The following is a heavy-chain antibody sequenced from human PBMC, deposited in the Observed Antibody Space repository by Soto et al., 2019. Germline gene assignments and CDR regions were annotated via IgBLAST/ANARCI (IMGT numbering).Heavy chain of an antibody. CDR2: MNPNSGNT. V-gene: IGHV1-8*02. D-gene: IGHD3-22*01. Sequence: EASVKVSCKASGYTFSNYGISWVRQATGQGLEWMGWMNPNSGNTGYAQKFQGRVTMTRNTSISTAYMELSSLRSEDTAVYYCARVYYDSSGYYYGPPYYYYYGMDVWGQGTTVTVSS. CDR1: GYTFSNYG. J-gene: IGHJ6*02. CDR3: ARVYYDSSGYYYGPPYYYYYGMDV.